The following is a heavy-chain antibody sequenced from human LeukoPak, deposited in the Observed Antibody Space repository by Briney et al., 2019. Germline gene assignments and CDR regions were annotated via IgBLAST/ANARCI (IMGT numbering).Heavy chain of an antibody. J-gene: IGHJ4*02. Sequence: QPGGSLRLSCVASGFSVNNNYMNWVRQAPGKGLEWVSVIDNFGLKYYAASVEGRFSVSRDSAKDTFYLEMNSLRAEDSAVYYCVGGPYYGLGGRPGYFVYWGQGTLVTVSS. D-gene: IGHD3-10*01. V-gene: IGHV3-53*01. CDR2: IDNFGLK. CDR3: VGGPYYGLGGRPGYFVY. CDR1: GFSVNNNY.